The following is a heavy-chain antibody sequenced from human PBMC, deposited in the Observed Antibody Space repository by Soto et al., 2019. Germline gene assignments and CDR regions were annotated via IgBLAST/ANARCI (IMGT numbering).Heavy chain of an antibody. D-gene: IGHD2-15*01. V-gene: IGHV3-23*01. J-gene: IGHJ5*02. CDR3: AKVRDIVVVVAATRGWFDP. CDR1: GFTFSSYA. CDR2: ISGSGGST. Sequence: EVQLLESGGGLVQPGGSLRLSCAASGFTFSSYAMSWVRQAPGKGLEWVSAISGSGGSTYYADSVKGRFTISRDNSKNTLYLQMNSLRAEDTAVYYCAKVRDIVVVVAATRGWFDPWGQGTLVTVSS.